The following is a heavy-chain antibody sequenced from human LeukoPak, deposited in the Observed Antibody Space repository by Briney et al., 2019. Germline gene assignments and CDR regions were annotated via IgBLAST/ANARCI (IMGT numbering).Heavy chain of an antibody. Sequence: ASVKVSCKASEYTFTGYYMHWVRQAPGQGLDWMGWINPNSGGTNYAQKFQGRVTMTRDTSISTAYMELSRLRSDDTAVYYCASLYYYDSSGYGGNDYWGQGTLVTVSS. CDR3: ASLYYYDSSGYGGNDY. CDR2: INPNSGGT. V-gene: IGHV1-2*02. D-gene: IGHD3-22*01. CDR1: EYTFTGYY. J-gene: IGHJ4*02.